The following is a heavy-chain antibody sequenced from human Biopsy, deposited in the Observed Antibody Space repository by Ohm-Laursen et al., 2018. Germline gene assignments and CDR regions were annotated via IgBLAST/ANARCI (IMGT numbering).Heavy chain of an antibody. J-gene: IGHJ4*02. Sequence: SDTLSLTCTVSGGSLSSYSWSWIRQSPGKGLERIAYSHYSGSTNYNPSLRHRVTISVDTSKNQFSLKVTSVTAADTAVYYCAREKYDGSDHYSSPFDSWGQGALVTVSS. V-gene: IGHV4-59*12. CDR3: AREKYDGSDHYSSPFDS. CDR2: SHYSGST. D-gene: IGHD3-22*01. CDR1: GGSLSSYS.